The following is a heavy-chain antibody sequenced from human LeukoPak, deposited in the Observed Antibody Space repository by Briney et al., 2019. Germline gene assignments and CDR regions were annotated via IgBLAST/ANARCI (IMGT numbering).Heavy chain of an antibody. Sequence: GGSLRLSCAASGFTFSSYSMNWVRQAPGKGLEWVSYISSSSSTIYYADSVKGRFTISRDNAKNSLYLQMNSLRAEDAAVYYCARDASGEHPGYYYGMDVWGQGTTVTVS. V-gene: IGHV3-48*01. CDR1: GFTFSSYS. CDR2: ISSSSSTI. J-gene: IGHJ6*02. D-gene: IGHD3-3*01. CDR3: ARDASGEHPGYYYGMDV.